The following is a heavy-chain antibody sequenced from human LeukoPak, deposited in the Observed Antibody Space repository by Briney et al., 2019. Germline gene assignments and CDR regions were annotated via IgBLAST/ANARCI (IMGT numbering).Heavy chain of an antibody. CDR2: IFSGGST. CDR1: GFTVSSNF. CDR3: AKRGYSYGALGYFDY. D-gene: IGHD5-18*01. Sequence: GGSLRLSCAASGFTVSSNFMNWVRQAPGKGLEWVSVIFSGGSTYYADSVKGRFTISRDNSKNTLYLQMNSLRAEDTAVYYCAKRGYSYGALGYFDYWGQGTLVTVSS. V-gene: IGHV3-53*01. J-gene: IGHJ4*02.